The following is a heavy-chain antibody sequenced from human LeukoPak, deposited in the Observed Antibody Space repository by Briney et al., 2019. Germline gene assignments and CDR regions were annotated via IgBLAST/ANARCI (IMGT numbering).Heavy chain of an antibody. J-gene: IGHJ6*02. CDR1: GGSFSVYY. Sequence: SESLSLTCTVYGGSFSVYYWSWIRQPPGKGLEWIEEINHSGSTNYNPSLKSRVTISVDTSKNQFSLKLSSVTAADTAVYYCARDKVPAARYYYYYGMDVWGQGTTVTVSS. D-gene: IGHD2-2*01. CDR2: INHSGST. V-gene: IGHV4-34*01. CDR3: ARDKVPAARYYYYYGMDV.